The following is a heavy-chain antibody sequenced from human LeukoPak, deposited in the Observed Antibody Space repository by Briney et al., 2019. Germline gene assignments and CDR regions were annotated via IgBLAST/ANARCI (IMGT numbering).Heavy chain of an antibody. V-gene: IGHV1-2*02. CDR2: INPNSGGT. J-gene: IGHJ4*02. CDR1: GYTFTGYY. CDR3: ARVRPLHYYDSSDHFDY. D-gene: IGHD3-22*01. Sequence: ASVKVSCKASGYTFTGYYMHWVRQAPGQGLEWMGWINPNSGGTNYAQKFQGRVTMTRDTSISTAYMELSRLRSDDTAVYYCARVRPLHYYDSSDHFDYWGQGTLVTVSS.